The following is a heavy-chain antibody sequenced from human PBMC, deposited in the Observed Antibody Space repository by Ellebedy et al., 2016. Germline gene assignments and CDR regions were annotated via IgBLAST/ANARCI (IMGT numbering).Heavy chain of an antibody. CDR2: INHSGST. D-gene: IGHD3-10*01. CDR3: ARVGSGRNWFDP. J-gene: IGHJ5*02. V-gene: IGHV4-34*01. CDR1: GGSFSGYY. Sequence: SETLSLTXAVYGGSFSGYYWSWIRQPPGKGLEWIGEINHSGSTNYNPSLKSRVTISVDTSKNQFSLKLSSVTAADTAVYYCARVGSGRNWFDPWGQGTLVTVSS.